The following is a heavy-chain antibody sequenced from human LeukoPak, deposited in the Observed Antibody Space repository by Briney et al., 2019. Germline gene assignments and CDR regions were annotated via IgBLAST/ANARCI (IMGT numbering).Heavy chain of an antibody. V-gene: IGHV3-7*01. J-gene: IGHJ6*04. D-gene: IGHD7-27*01. CDR2: IKQGGREK. Sequence: GGSLRLSCAASGFTFSNYWMSWVRQAPGKGLEWVANIKQGGREKYYVDSVKGRFTISRDNAKNSVYLQMNSLRAEDTAVYYCARDNWGFWGKGTTVTVSS. CDR3: ARDNWGF. CDR1: GFTFSNYW.